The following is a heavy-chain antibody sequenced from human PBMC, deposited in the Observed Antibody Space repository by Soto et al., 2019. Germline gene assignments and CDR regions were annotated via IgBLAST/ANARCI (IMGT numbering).Heavy chain of an antibody. D-gene: IGHD2-2*01. CDR1: GYTFTSYY. Sequence: GASVKVSCKASGYTFTSYYMHWVRQAPGQGLEWMGIINPSGGSTSYAQKFQGRVTMTRDTSTSTVYMELSSLRSEDTAVYYCARLIVVVPAAMSLAADYWGQGTLVTSPQ. V-gene: IGHV1-46*03. CDR3: ARLIVVVPAAMSLAADY. J-gene: IGHJ4*02. CDR2: INPSGGST.